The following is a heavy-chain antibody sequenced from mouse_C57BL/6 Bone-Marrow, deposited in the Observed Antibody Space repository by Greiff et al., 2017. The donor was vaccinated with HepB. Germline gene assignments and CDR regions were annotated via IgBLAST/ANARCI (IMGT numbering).Heavy chain of an antibody. V-gene: IGHV10-1*01. D-gene: IGHD1-3*01. CDR2: IRSKSNNYAT. CDR3: VTKSSPAMDY. J-gene: IGHJ4*01. CDR1: GFSFNTYA. Sequence: EVHLVESGGGLVQPKGSLKLSCAASGFSFNTYAMNWVRQAPGKGLEWVARIRSKSNNYATYYADSVKDRFTISRDDSESMLYLKMNNLKTEDTAIYYCVTKSSPAMDYGGQGTPAPVSS.